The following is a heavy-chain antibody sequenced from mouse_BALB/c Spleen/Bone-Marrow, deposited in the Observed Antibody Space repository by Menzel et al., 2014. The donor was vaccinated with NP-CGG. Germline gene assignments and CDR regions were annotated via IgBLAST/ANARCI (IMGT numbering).Heavy chain of an antibody. CDR2: IDPENGNT. CDR1: GFNIKDYY. CDR3: ASYYRYDRYFDV. Sequence: VHVKQSGAELVRPGALVKLSYKASGFNIKDYYMYWVKQRPEQGLEWIGWIDPENGNTIYDPEFQGKASITVDTSSNTAYLQLSSLTSEDTAVYYCASYYRYDRYFDVWGAGTTVTVSS. D-gene: IGHD2-14*01. J-gene: IGHJ1*01. V-gene: IGHV14-1*02.